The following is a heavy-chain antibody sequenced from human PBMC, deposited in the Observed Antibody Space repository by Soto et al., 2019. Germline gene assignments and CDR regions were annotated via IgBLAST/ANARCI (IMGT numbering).Heavy chain of an antibody. CDR2: ISSSSSYI. Sequence: PGGSLRLSCAASGFTFSSYSMNWVRQAPGKGLEWVSSISSSSSYIYYADSVKGRFTISRDNAKNSLYLQMNSLRAEDTAVYYCARDGMPGIAAANWFDPWGQGTLVTVSS. V-gene: IGHV3-21*01. CDR3: ARDGMPGIAAANWFDP. D-gene: IGHD6-13*01. CDR1: GFTFSSYS. J-gene: IGHJ5*02.